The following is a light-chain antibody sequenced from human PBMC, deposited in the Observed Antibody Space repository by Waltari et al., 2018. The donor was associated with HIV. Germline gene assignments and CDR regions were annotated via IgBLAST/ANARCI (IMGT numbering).Light chain of an antibody. CDR2: TND. Sequence: QSVLTQPPSASGTPGQRVTISCSGSSSNIGSNTVNWYQQLPGTAPKLLIYTNDQRPSGVPVRFSGSKSFTSASLAISGLQSEDEADYYCAAWDDSLSGNWVFGGGTKLTVL. V-gene: IGLV1-44*01. CDR3: AAWDDSLSGNWV. J-gene: IGLJ3*02. CDR1: SSNIGSNT.